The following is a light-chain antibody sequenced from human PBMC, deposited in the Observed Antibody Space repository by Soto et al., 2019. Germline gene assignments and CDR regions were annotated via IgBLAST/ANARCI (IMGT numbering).Light chain of an antibody. CDR3: QQYSSYSWT. CDR1: QSISTW. J-gene: IGKJ1*01. CDR2: KAS. V-gene: IGKV1-5*03. Sequence: DIPMTQSPSTLSASVGDTVTITCRASQSISTWLAWYQQKSGKAPRLLIYKASNLESGVPSRFSGSGSGTEFTLTISSLQPDDFATYYCQQYSSYSWTFGQGTKVEVQ.